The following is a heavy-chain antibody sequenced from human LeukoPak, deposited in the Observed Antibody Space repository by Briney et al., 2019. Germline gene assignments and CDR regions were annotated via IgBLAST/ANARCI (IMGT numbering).Heavy chain of an antibody. D-gene: IGHD5-18*01. CDR3: ATRRGYTYGGYFVH. CDR1: GYTFTSYA. J-gene: IGHJ4*02. V-gene: IGHV1-3*01. CDR2: INAGNGNT. Sequence: ASVKVSCKASGYTFTSYAMHWVRQAPGQRLEWMGWINAGNGNTKYSQKFQGRVTITADESTSTAYMEVASLRSEDTAVYFCATRRGYTYGGYFVHWGQGTLVTVSS.